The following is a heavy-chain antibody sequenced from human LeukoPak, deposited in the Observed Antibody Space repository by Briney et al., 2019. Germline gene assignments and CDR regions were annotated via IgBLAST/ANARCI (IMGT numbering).Heavy chain of an antibody. Sequence: GGSLRLSCAASGFTFSSYWMSWVRQAPGKGLEWVANIKPDGSETYYVDSVKGRFTISRDNAKNSLFLQMNSLRAEDTAVYYCARVPGYYGSGSYYKYFDYWGQGTLVTVSS. CDR2: IKPDGSET. D-gene: IGHD3-10*01. V-gene: IGHV3-7*01. J-gene: IGHJ4*02. CDR3: ARVPGYYGSGSYYKYFDY. CDR1: GFTFSSYW.